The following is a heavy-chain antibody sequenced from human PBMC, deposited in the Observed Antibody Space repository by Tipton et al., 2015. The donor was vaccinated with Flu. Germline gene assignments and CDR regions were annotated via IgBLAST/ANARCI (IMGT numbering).Heavy chain of an antibody. J-gene: IGHJ4*02. V-gene: IGHV3-48*03. Sequence: GSLRLSCAASGITFSTYEMNWVRQAPGKGLEWLSYISSSGSTISYADSVRGRFTISRDNAKNSLYLQLNSLRAEDTALYYCATLTGDDYWGQGDLVTVSS. CDR1: GITFSTYE. CDR3: ATLTGDDY. CDR2: ISSSGSTI. D-gene: IGHD7-27*01.